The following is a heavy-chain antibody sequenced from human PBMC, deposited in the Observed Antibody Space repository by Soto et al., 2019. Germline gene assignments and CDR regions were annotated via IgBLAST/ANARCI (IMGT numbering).Heavy chain of an antibody. J-gene: IGHJ4*02. V-gene: IGHV1-69*01. CDR2: IIPISGTA. CDR1: GGTFSSYA. Sequence: QVQLVQSGAEVKKPGSSVKVSCKASGGTFSSYAISWVRQAPGQGLEWMGGIIPISGTANYAQKFQGRVTITADESTSTAYMELSSLRSEDTAVYYCASRGSRYYDILTGYRGYFDYWGQGTLVTVSS. D-gene: IGHD3-9*01. CDR3: ASRGSRYYDILTGYRGYFDY.